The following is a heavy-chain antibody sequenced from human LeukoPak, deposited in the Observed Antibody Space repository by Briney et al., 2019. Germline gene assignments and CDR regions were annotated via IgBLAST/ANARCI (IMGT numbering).Heavy chain of an antibody. CDR1: GFTVNSTY. Sequence: PGGSLRLSRVASGFTVNSTYMTWVRQTPGKGLDWVSLIYRGGNIYYGDSVRGRFTMSRDISQNVVFLEINTLRAEDTAVYYRAAGGVTAERHAFEIWGHGTVVTVSS. CDR3: AAGGVTAERHAFEI. CDR2: IYRGGNI. V-gene: IGHV3-53*01. D-gene: IGHD2-21*02. J-gene: IGHJ3*02.